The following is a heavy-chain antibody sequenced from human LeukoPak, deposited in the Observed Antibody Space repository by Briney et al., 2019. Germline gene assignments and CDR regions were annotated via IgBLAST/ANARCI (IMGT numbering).Heavy chain of an antibody. Sequence: GGSLRLSCAASGFTFSSYGMHWVRQAPGKGLEWVAFIRYDGSNKYYADPVKGRFTISRDNSKNTLYLQMNSLRAEDTAVYYCAKDPSWSMILYYYYMDVWGKGTTVTISS. D-gene: IGHD6-13*01. CDR2: IRYDGSNK. J-gene: IGHJ6*03. V-gene: IGHV3-30*02. CDR3: AKDPSWSMILYYYYMDV. CDR1: GFTFSSYG.